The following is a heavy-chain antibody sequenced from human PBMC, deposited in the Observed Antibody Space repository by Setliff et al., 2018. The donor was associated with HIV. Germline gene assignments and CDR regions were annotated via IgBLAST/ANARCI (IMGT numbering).Heavy chain of an antibody. Sequence: SETLSLTCTVSGGSISSYYWSWIRQPPGKGLEWIGYIYYSGSTNYNPSLKSRVTISVDTSKNQFSLKLSSVTAADTAVYCCARLYRGGSSWYSLYFDYWGQGTLVTVSS. CDR1: GGSISSYY. CDR3: ARLYRGGSSWYSLYFDY. V-gene: IGHV4-59*01. D-gene: IGHD6-13*01. J-gene: IGHJ4*02. CDR2: IYYSGST.